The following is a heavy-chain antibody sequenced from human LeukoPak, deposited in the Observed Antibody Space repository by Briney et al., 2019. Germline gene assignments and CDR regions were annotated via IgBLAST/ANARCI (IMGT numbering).Heavy chain of an antibody. J-gene: IGHJ5*02. D-gene: IGHD6-13*01. CDR3: ARDMGSSWKWFDP. Sequence: SVKVSCTASGGTFSSYAISWVRQAPGQGLEWMGRIIPILGIANYAQKFQGRVTITADKSTSTAYMELSSLRSEDTAVYYCARDMGSSWKWFDPWGQGTLVTVSS. CDR2: IIPILGIA. V-gene: IGHV1-69*04. CDR1: GGTFSSYA.